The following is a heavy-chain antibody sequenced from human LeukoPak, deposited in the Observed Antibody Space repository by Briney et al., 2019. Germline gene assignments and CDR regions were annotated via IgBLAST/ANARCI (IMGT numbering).Heavy chain of an antibody. Sequence: PGGSLRLSCAASGFTVSSNYMSWVRQAPGKGLEWVSFSYSNGTTYYADSVEGRFTISRQDSNNALHLQLNSLRAEDTAIYYCARDCCSGGGPLDIWGQGTLVTVSS. D-gene: IGHD2-15*01. CDR3: ARDCCSGGGPLDI. CDR2: SYSNGTT. CDR1: GFTVSSNY. V-gene: IGHV3-53*01. J-gene: IGHJ4*02.